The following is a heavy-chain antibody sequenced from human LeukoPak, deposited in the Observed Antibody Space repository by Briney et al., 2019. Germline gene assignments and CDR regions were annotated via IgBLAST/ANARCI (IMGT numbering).Heavy chain of an antibody. Sequence: SETLSLTCTVSGGSISSHYWSWIRQPPGKGLEWIGYIYYSGSTNYNPSLKSRVTISVDTSKNQFSLKLSSVPAADTAVYYCAREKRGSGWESYYYYYMDVWGKGTTVTVSS. J-gene: IGHJ6*03. CDR2: IYYSGST. CDR3: AREKRGSGWESYYYYYMDV. D-gene: IGHD6-19*01. CDR1: GGSISSHY. V-gene: IGHV4-59*11.